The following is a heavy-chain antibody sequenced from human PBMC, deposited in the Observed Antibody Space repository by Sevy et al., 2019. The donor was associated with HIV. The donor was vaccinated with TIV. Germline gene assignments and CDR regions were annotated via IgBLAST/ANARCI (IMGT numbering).Heavy chain of an antibody. D-gene: IGHD3-9*01. CDR3: GKEAGYTVDWSPGY. J-gene: IGHJ4*02. CDR2: LSSDGNNK. V-gene: IGHV3-30*18. CDR1: GFTFSSYG. Sequence: GGSLRLSCAASGFTFSSYGMHWVRQAPGKGLEWVAVLSSDGNNKYYADSVKGRFTISRDNSKNTLYLQMNRLRADDTAMYYCGKEAGYTVDWSPGYWGQGTLVTVSS.